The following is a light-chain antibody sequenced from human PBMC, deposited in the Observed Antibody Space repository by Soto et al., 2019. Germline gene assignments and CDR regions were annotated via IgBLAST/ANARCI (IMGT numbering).Light chain of an antibody. CDR3: ATWDSSLSAGV. CDR1: SSNIGNNY. V-gene: IGLV1-51*01. Sequence: QSVLTQPPSVSAAPGQKVTVSCSGSSSNIGNNYVSWYQHLPGTAPKLLIYDNDVRPSGIPDRFSGSKSGTSATLGITGLQTGDEADYYCATWDSSLSAGVFGGGTKLTV. CDR2: DND. J-gene: IGLJ3*02.